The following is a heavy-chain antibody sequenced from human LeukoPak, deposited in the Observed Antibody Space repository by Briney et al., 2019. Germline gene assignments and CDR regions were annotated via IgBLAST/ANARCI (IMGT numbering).Heavy chain of an antibody. D-gene: IGHD2-2*02. CDR1: GGSISSSSYY. V-gene: IGHV4-39*07. CDR3: AREGDTNCSSTSCYTRNAFDI. J-gene: IGHJ3*02. Sequence: PSETLSLTCTASGGSISSSSYYWGWIRQPPGKGLEWIGSIYYSGSTYYNPSLKSRVTISVDTSKNQFSLKLSSVTAADTAVYYCAREGDTNCSSTSCYTRNAFDIWGQGTMVTVSS. CDR2: IYYSGST.